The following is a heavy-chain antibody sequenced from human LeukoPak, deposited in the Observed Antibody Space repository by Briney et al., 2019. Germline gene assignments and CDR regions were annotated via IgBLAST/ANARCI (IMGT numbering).Heavy chain of an antibody. CDR1: GFTFSTYM. CDR2: ISCDSGAI. J-gene: IGHJ4*02. Sequence: GGSLRLTCAASGFTFSTYMMNWVRQAPGKGLEWLSYISCDSGAIYNADSVQGRFTISSDNANKSLYLQMNSLTVDAAAVYYCVRELAYWGRGALVTVSS. D-gene: IGHD1-1*01. V-gene: IGHV3-48*01. CDR3: VRELAY.